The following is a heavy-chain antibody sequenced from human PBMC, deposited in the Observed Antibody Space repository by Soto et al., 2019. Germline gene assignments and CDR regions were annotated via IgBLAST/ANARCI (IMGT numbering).Heavy chain of an antibody. Sequence: SETLSLTCSVSRRSNSSYYWSWIQQSPGKGLEWIGYVDDSGNTNYNPSLKSRVTISVATSKNQFSLRLYTVTAADTAVYYCARGGLLSGYDYARFDYWGQGTLVTVS. CDR1: RRSNSSYY. D-gene: IGHD5-12*01. J-gene: IGHJ4*02. CDR2: VDDSGNT. V-gene: IGHV4-59*01. CDR3: ARGGLLSGYDYARFDY.